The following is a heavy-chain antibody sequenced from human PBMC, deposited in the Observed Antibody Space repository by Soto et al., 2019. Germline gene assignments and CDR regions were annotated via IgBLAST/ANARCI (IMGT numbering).Heavy chain of an antibody. CDR3: AKGYYYDSSGYYPSPRYYFDY. CDR1: GFTFSSYG. J-gene: IGHJ4*02. Sequence: GGSLRLSCAASGFTFSSYGISWVRQAPGKGLEWVSAISGSGGSTYYADSVKGRFTISRDNSKNTLYLQMNSLRAEDTAVYYCAKGYYYDSSGYYPSPRYYFDYWGQGTLVTVSS. CDR2: ISGSGGST. D-gene: IGHD3-22*01. V-gene: IGHV3-23*01.